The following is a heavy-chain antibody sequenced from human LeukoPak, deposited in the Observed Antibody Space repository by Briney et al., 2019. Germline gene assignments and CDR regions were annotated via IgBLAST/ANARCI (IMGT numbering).Heavy chain of an antibody. V-gene: IGHV3-21*01. D-gene: IGHD3-10*01. CDR1: GFTFSTYV. Sequence: PGGSLRLSCAASGFTFSTYVMNWVRQAPGKGLEWVSSISSTGGYIYYADSLKGRFTIFRDNAKNSLYLQMNSLRAEDTAVYYCAGLWFGDRPPFDYWGQGTLVTVSS. CDR2: ISSTGGYI. J-gene: IGHJ4*02. CDR3: AGLWFGDRPPFDY.